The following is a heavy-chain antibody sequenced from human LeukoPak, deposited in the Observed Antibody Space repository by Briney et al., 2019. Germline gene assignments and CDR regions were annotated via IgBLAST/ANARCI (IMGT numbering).Heavy chain of an antibody. V-gene: IGHV4-38-2*01. Sequence: SETLSLTCAVSGYPISSGYYWGWIRPPPGKGLEWIGSIYHSGSTYYNPSLKSRVTISVDTSKNQFSLKLSSVTAADTAVYYCARHYYDSSGPAFDIWGQGTMVTVSS. CDR3: ARHYYDSSGPAFDI. J-gene: IGHJ3*02. CDR2: IYHSGST. D-gene: IGHD3-22*01. CDR1: GYPISSGYY.